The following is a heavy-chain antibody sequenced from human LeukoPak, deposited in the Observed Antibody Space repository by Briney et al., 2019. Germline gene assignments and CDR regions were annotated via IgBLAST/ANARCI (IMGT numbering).Heavy chain of an antibody. V-gene: IGHV3-7*05. D-gene: IGHD1-26*01. Sequence: GGSLRLSCAASGFTFSNYWMSWVRQAPGKGLEWVDNINQDGSEEYYVDSVKGRFTISRDNAKNSLYLQMNSLRAEDTAVYYCARDGRYISDYWGQGSLVIVSS. CDR3: ARDGRYISDY. J-gene: IGHJ4*02. CDR1: GFTFSNYW. CDR2: INQDGSEE.